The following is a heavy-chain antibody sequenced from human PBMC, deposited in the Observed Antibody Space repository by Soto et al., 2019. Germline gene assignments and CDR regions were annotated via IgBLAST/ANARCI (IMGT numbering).Heavy chain of an antibody. D-gene: IGHD1-26*01. Sequence: SETLSLTCTVSGDSISSSYWNWIRQPPGKGLEWIGYIHYSGTTNYNPSLKSRVTISVDTSKSQFSLNLTSVTAADTAVYYCARGQLSYYWVNWGQGTLVTVSS. CDR3: ARGQLSYYWVN. V-gene: IGHV4-59*01. J-gene: IGHJ4*02. CDR2: IHYSGTT. CDR1: GDSISSSY.